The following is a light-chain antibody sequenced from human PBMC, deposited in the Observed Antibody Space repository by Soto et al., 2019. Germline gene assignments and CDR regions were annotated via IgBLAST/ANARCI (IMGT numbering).Light chain of an antibody. CDR3: SSHAGSNNYV. CDR2: EVS. V-gene: IGLV2-14*01. J-gene: IGLJ1*01. CDR1: NSDVGAYSY. Sequence: QSVLTQPASVSGSPGQSITISCTGTNSDVGAYSYVSWYQQYPGKAPKLMIYEVSNRPSGVSNRFSGSKSANTASLTISGLQADDEADYYCSSHAGSNNYVFGTGTKVTVL.